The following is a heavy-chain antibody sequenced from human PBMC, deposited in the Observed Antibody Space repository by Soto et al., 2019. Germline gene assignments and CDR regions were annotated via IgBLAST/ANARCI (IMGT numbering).Heavy chain of an antibody. J-gene: IGHJ6*02. Sequence: SETLSLTCTASGGSISSYYWSWIRQPPGKGLEWIGYIYYSGSTNYNPSLKSRVTISVDTSKNQFSLKLSSVTAADTAVYYCARALSGYDFSYYGMDVWGQGTTVTVSS. CDR3: ARALSGYDFSYYGMDV. CDR1: GGSISSYY. D-gene: IGHD5-12*01. V-gene: IGHV4-59*01. CDR2: IYYSGST.